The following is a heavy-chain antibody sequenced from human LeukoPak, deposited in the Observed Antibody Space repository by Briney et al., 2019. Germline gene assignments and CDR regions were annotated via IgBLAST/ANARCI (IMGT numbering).Heavy chain of an antibody. D-gene: IGHD6-6*01. CDR2: IYYSGST. Sequence: SETLSLTCTVSGGSISSSSYCWGWIRQPPGKGLEWIGSIYYSGSTYYNPSHKSRVTISVDTSKNQFSLKLSSVTAADTAVYYCARLEPIIAARPGCWYYWGQGTLVTVSS. J-gene: IGHJ4*02. V-gene: IGHV4-39*01. CDR3: ARLEPIIAARPGCWYY. CDR1: GGSISSSSYC.